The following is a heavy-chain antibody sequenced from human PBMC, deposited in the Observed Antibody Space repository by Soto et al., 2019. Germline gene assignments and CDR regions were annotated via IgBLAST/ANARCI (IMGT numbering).Heavy chain of an antibody. D-gene: IGHD3-16*01. V-gene: IGHV2-5*02. CDR2: VYWDDDK. Sequence: QITLNESGPTLVKPTQTLTLTCTFSGFSLSTRDVGVGWIRQPPGEALEWLGGVYWDDDKTYRPSLKSRLTITKDDSKNQVVLRMTKMDPVDTATYYCAHCRGGLASFWGQGTLVTVSS. J-gene: IGHJ4*02. CDR3: AHCRGGLASF. CDR1: GFSLSTRDVG.